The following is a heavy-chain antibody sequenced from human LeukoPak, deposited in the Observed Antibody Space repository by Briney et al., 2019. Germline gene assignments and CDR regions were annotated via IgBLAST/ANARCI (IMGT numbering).Heavy chain of an antibody. CDR2: ISSSGSTI. D-gene: IGHD3-10*01. J-gene: IGHJ5*02. Sequence: GGSLRLSCAASGFTFSDYYRSWIRQAPGKGLEGGSYISSSGSTIYYADSVKGRFTISRDNSKNTLYLQMNSLRAEDTAVYYCARDVGSGRTTMVRGVIHLDNWFDPWGQGTLVTVSS. V-gene: IGHV3-11*04. CDR3: ARDVGSGRTTMVRGVIHLDNWFDP. CDR1: GFTFSDYY.